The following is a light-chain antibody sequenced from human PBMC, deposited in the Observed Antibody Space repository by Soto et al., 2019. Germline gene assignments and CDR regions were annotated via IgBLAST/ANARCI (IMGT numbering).Light chain of an antibody. Sequence: QSVLTQPPSLSAAPGQKVTISCSGSSSNIGINFVSWYQQLPGTAPKLLIYDNNQRPSGIPDRFSGSKSGTSATLGIAGLLPGDEADYYCGTWDSSLSVVLFGGGTKVTVL. J-gene: IGLJ2*01. CDR1: SSNIGINF. V-gene: IGLV1-51*01. CDR2: DNN. CDR3: GTWDSSLSVVL.